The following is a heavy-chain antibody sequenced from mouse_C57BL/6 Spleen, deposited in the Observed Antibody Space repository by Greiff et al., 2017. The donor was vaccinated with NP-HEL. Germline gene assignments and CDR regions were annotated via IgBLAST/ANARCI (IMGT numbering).Heavy chain of an antibody. CDR3: ASSTMTPGAMDY. D-gene: IGHD2-4*01. CDR2: IYPGDGDT. Sequence: QVQLQQSGAELVKPGASVKISCKTSGYAFSSYWMNWVKQRPGKGLEWIGQIYPGDGDTNYNGKFKGKATLTADKSSSTAYMQLSSLTSEDSAVYFCASSTMTPGAMDYWGQGTSVTVSS. V-gene: IGHV1-80*01. J-gene: IGHJ4*01. CDR1: GYAFSSYW.